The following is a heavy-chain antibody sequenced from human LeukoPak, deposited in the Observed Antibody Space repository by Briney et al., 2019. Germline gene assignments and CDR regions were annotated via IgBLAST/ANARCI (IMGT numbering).Heavy chain of an antibody. CDR2: MNPNSGNA. CDR3: ARGQSQFDY. CDR1: GYTFTSYD. J-gene: IGHJ4*02. Sequence: GASVKVSCKASGYTFTSYDINWVRQATGQGLEWMGWMNPNSGNAVYAQKFQGRVTMTRNTSITTAYKELTSLRSEDTAMYYCARGQSQFDYWGQGTLVTVSS. V-gene: IGHV1-8*01.